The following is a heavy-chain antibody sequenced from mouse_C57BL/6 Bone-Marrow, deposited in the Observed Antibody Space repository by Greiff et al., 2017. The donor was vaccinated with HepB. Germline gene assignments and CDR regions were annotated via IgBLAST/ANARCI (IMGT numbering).Heavy chain of an antibody. J-gene: IGHJ1*03. CDR1: GFTFSDYY. CDR3: AIHCYDGYFYSYFDV. D-gene: IGHD2-3*01. V-gene: IGHV5-12*01. CDR2: ISNGGGST. Sequence: DVKLVESGGGLVQPGGSLKLSCAASGFTFSDYYMYWVRQTPEKRLEWVAYISNGGGSTYYPDTVKGRFTISRDNAKNTLYLQMSRLKSEDTAMYYCAIHCYDGYFYSYFDVWGTGTTVTVSS.